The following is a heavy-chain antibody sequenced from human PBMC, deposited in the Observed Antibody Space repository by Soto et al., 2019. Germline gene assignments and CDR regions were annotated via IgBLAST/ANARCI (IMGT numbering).Heavy chain of an antibody. Sequence: QVQLQESGPGLVKPSETLSLTCTVSGGSISSYYWSWIRQPPGKGLEWIGYIYYSGSTNYNPSLKSGVTISVDTSKSPSALKLSSVTAADTPVYYCARRYGSCFDYWGQGTLVTVSS. V-gene: IGHV4-59*08. J-gene: IGHJ4*02. CDR2: IYYSGST. D-gene: IGHD5-18*01. CDR1: GGSISSYY. CDR3: ARRYGSCFDY.